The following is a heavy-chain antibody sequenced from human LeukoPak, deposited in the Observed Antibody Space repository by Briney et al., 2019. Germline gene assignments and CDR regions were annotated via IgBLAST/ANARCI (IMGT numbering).Heavy chain of an antibody. D-gene: IGHD3-22*01. J-gene: IGHJ4*02. Sequence: GGSLRLSCAASGFTFSSYAMSWVRQAPGKGLEWVSAISGSGGSTYYADSVKGRFTISRDNSKNTLYLQMNSLRAEDTAVYYCAKNLGGYYDGSGTNYWGQGTLVTVSS. CDR2: ISGSGGST. V-gene: IGHV3-23*01. CDR1: GFTFSSYA. CDR3: AKNLGGYYDGSGTNY.